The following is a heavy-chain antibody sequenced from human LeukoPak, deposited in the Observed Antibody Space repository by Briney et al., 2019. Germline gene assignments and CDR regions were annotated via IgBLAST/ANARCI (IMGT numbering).Heavy chain of an antibody. CDR2: INSDGSST. V-gene: IGHV3-74*01. CDR3: ARVGGDCSGGSCYWYFDL. D-gene: IGHD2-15*01. Sequence: GGSLRLSCAASGFTVSSNYMSWVRQAPGKGPVWVSRINSDGSSTNYADSVKGRFTISRDNAKNTLYLQMNSLRAEDTAVYYCARVGGDCSGGSCYWYFDLWGRGTLVTVSS. CDR1: GFTVSSNY. J-gene: IGHJ2*01.